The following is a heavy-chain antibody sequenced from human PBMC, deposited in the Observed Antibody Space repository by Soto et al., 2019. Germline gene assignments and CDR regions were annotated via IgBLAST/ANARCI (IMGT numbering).Heavy chain of an antibody. CDR3: AKGRPQTGTSTGYGRDV. CDR1: GFTFSSYG. CDR2: ISYDGSNK. D-gene: IGHD1-1*01. Sequence: QVQLVESGGGVVQPGRSLRLSCAASGFTFSSYGMHWVRQAPGKGLEWVAVISYDGSNKYYADSVKGRFTISRDNSKNTLCLQMNSLRAEDTAVYYCAKGRPQTGTSTGYGRDVWGQGTTVTVSS. V-gene: IGHV3-30*18. J-gene: IGHJ6*02.